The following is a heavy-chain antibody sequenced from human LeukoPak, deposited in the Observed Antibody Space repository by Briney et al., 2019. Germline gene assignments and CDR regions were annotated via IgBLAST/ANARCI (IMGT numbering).Heavy chain of an antibody. CDR2: IYSGGST. V-gene: IGHV3-66*01. Sequence: GGSLRLSCAASGFTVSSNYMSWVRQAPGKGLEWVSVIYSGGSTYYADSVKGRFTISRDNSKNTLYLQMNSLRAEDTAVYYCARVYDFWSGYYTNDYMDVWGKGTTVTVSS. D-gene: IGHD3-3*01. CDR3: ARVYDFWSGYYTNDYMDV. CDR1: GFTVSSNY. J-gene: IGHJ6*03.